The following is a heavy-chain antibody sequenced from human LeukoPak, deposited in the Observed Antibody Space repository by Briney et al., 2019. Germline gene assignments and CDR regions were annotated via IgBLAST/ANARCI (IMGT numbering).Heavy chain of an antibody. CDR3: ARDYGYDSSGYSLYFFDY. Sequence: PGTSLRLSCVASGFTFSRYGMHWVRQSPGKGLEWVAVISYDGSDTYYADSVKGRFTISRDSSKNTLHLQMDNLRADDTAVYYCARDYGYDSSGYSLYFFDYWGQGTLVTVSS. J-gene: IGHJ4*02. V-gene: IGHV3-30*03. CDR1: GFTFSRYG. CDR2: ISYDGSDT. D-gene: IGHD3-22*01.